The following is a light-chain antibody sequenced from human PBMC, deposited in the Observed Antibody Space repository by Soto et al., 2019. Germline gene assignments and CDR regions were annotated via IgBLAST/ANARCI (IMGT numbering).Light chain of an antibody. CDR1: QSISTF. CDR2: AAS. CDR3: QQSYTTPRT. J-gene: IGKJ1*01. V-gene: IGKV1-39*01. Sequence: DIQMTQSPSSLSASVGDRVSVTCRASQSISTFLNWYQQRPGEAPKLLIYAASSLQSGVPSRFSGSGSGADVTLTIGSLQPEDVATDYCQQSYTTPRTFGQGTKVEVK.